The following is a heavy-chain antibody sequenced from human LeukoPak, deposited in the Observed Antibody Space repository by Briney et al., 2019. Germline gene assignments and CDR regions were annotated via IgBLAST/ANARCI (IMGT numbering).Heavy chain of an antibody. Sequence: GESLKISCKGSGYSFTTYWIGWVRQMPGKGLEWMGIIYPGDSDIRYNPSFQGQVTTSADKSINTAYLQWISLKASDTAMYYCARSPGHSYGFDYWGQGTLVTVSS. J-gene: IGHJ4*02. CDR2: IYPGDSDI. D-gene: IGHD5-18*01. CDR3: ARSPGHSYGFDY. CDR1: GYSFTTYW. V-gene: IGHV5-51*01.